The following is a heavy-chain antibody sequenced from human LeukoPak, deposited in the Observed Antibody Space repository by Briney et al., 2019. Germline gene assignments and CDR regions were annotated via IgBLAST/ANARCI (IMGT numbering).Heavy chain of an antibody. CDR3: ARDWRDSSGKFPNDAFDI. Sequence: GRSLRLSCAASGFTFSDNYMSWIRHAPGKGLEWVSYISSSGSIYYADSVKGRFTISRDNAKNSLYLQMNSLRAEDTAVYYCARDWRDSSGKFPNDAFDIWGQGTMVTVSS. V-gene: IGHV3-11*04. J-gene: IGHJ3*02. D-gene: IGHD3-22*01. CDR1: GFTFSDNY. CDR2: ISSSGSI.